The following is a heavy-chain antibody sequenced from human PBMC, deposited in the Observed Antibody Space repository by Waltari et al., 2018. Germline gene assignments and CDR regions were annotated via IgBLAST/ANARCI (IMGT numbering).Heavy chain of an antibody. CDR3: ARGGYYYGSGSYFSS. D-gene: IGHD3-10*01. CDR1: GGSISSGGYS. V-gene: IGHV4-30-2*01. Sequence: QLQLQESGSGLVKPSQTLSLTCAVSGGSISSGGYSWSWIRQPPGKGLEWIGYIYHSGSTYYNPSLKSRVTISVDRSKNQFSLKLSSVTAADTAVYYCARGGYYYGSGSYFSSWGQGTLVTVSS. J-gene: IGHJ4*02. CDR2: IYHSGST.